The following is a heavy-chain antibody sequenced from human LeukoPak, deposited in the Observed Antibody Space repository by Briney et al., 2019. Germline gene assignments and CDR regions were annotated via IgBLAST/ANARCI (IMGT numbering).Heavy chain of an antibody. CDR1: GFTFDDYG. Sequence: RPGGSLRLSCAASGFTFDDYGMRWVRQAPGKGLEWVSGINWNGGSTGYADSVKGRFTISRDNAKNSLYLQMNSLRAEDTALYYCARVAGDIRYYYYMDVWGKGTTVTVSS. CDR3: ARVAGDIRYYYYMDV. CDR2: INWNGGST. V-gene: IGHV3-20*04. D-gene: IGHD2-15*01. J-gene: IGHJ6*03.